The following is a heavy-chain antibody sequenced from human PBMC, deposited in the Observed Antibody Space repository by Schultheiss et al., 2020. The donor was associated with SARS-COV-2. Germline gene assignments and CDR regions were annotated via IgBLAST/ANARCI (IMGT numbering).Heavy chain of an antibody. Sequence: GSLRLSCAVYGGSFSGYYWSWIRQPPGKGLEWIGEINHSGSTNYNPSLKSRVTISVDTSKNQFSLKLSSVTAADTAVYYCARGVRLEWLLHYYYYYGMDVWGQGTTVTVSS. V-gene: IGHV4-34*01. J-gene: IGHJ6*02. CDR2: INHSGST. CDR3: ARGVRLEWLLHYYYYYGMDV. CDR1: GGSFSGYY. D-gene: IGHD3-3*01.